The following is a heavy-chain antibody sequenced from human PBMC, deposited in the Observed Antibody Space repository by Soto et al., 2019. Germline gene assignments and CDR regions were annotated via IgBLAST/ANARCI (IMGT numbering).Heavy chain of an antibody. V-gene: IGHV4-34*01. Sequence: SETLSLTCAVYGGSFSGYYWSWIRQPPGKGLEWIGEINHSGSTNYNPSLKSRVTISVDTSKNHFSLKLSSVTAADTAVYYCARAGGCGGGSCYSDSGYYWGQGTLVTVSS. D-gene: IGHD2-15*01. CDR2: INHSGST. CDR3: ARAGGCGGGSCYSDSGYY. CDR1: GGSFSGYY. J-gene: IGHJ4*02.